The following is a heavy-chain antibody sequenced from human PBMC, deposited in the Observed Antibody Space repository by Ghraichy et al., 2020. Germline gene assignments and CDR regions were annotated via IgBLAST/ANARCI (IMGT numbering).Heavy chain of an antibody. J-gene: IGHJ4*02. Sequence: ASVKVSCKASGYTFTGYYMHWVRQAPGQGLEWMGWINPNSGGTNYAQKFQGRVTMTRDTSISTAYMELSRLRSDDTAVYYCARERWELRIFDYWGQGTLVTVSS. V-gene: IGHV1-2*02. CDR2: INPNSGGT. D-gene: IGHD1-26*01. CDR3: ARERWELRIFDY. CDR1: GYTFTGYY.